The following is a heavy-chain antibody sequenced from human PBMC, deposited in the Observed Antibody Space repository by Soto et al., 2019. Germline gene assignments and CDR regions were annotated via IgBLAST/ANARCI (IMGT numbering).Heavy chain of an antibody. Sequence: PGESLKISCKGSGYSFTSYWIGWVRQMPGKGLEWMVIIYPGDSDTRYGPSFQGQVTISADKSIRTAYLQWSSLKASDTAMYYCARHRGDTNYYYYYGMDXWGQGTTVTVS. CDR1: GYSFTSYW. V-gene: IGHV5-51*01. CDR2: IYPGDSDT. CDR3: ARHRGDTNYYYYYGMDX. J-gene: IGHJ6*02. D-gene: IGHD4-17*01.